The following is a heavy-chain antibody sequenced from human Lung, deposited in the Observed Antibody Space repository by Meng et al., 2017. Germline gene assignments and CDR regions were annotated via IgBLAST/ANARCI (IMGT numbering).Heavy chain of an antibody. CDR1: RLTFSNYW. CDR3: GKGAPDY. Sequence: GESLKISCAASRLTFSNYWMNWVRQAPGKGLEWVANINPDGSDKYYVDSVKGRFNISRDHANKLLYLQTNSLRAEDTAVYYCGKGAPDYWGQGTLVTVSS. D-gene: IGHD1-26*01. J-gene: IGHJ4*02. CDR2: INPDGSDK. V-gene: IGHV3-7*01.